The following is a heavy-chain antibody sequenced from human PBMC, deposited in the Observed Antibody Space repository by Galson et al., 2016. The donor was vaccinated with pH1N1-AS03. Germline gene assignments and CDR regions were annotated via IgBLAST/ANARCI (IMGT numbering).Heavy chain of an antibody. CDR3: ARESPLNYYLDL. CDR2: IYISGTT. CDR1: GFTVSSNY. Sequence: SLRLSCAASGFTVSSNYMSWVRQAPGKGLEWVSDIYISGTTYYADSVKGRFTISRDNSKNTLYLQMNSLRAEDRAVYYCARESPLNYYLDLWGRGTLVTVSS. V-gene: IGHV3-53*01. D-gene: IGHD1-7*01. J-gene: IGHJ2*01.